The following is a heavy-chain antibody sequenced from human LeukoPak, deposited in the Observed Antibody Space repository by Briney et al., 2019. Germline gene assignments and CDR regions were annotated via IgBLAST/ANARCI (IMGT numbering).Heavy chain of an antibody. Sequence: GESLKISCKGSGYSFTSYWIGWVRQMPGKGLEWMGINLPGDSDSRYSPFFQGQVTISVDKSISTAFLQWSSLKASDTAMYYCARQIGAGGTEWFDPWGQGTLVTVSS. CDR1: GYSFTSYW. J-gene: IGHJ5*02. CDR3: ARQIGAGGTEWFDP. V-gene: IGHV5-51*01. CDR2: NLPGDSDS. D-gene: IGHD6-13*01.